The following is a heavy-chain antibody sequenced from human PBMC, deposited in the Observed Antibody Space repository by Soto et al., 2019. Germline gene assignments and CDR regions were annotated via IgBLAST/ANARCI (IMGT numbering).Heavy chain of an antibody. CDR3: ARDVGV. V-gene: IGHV3-66*01. J-gene: IGHJ6*04. CDR2: IYSGGST. CDR1: GITVNNNY. Sequence: EVHLVDSGGDLVQPGGSLRLSCAASGITVNNNYMSWVRQAPGKGLEWVSVIYSGGSTGYADSVKGRFTISRDNPKNTVYLQMNGLRAEDTAVYYCARDVGVWGRGTTVTVSS.